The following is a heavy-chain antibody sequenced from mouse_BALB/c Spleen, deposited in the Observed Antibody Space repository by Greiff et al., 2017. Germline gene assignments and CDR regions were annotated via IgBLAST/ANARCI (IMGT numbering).Heavy chain of an antibody. V-gene: IGHV5-17*02. CDR1: GFTFSSFG. CDR3: ARGITTD. D-gene: IGHD1-1*01. CDR2: ISSGSSTI. J-gene: IGHJ2*01. Sequence: EVMLVESGGGLVQPGGSRKLSCAASGFTFSSFGMHWVRQAPGKGLEWVAYISSGSSTIYYADTVKGRFTISRDNPKNTLFLQMTSLRSEDTAMYYCARGITTDWGQGTTLTVSS.